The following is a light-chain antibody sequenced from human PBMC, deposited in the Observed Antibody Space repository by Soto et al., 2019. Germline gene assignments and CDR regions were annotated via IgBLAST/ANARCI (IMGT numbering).Light chain of an antibody. V-gene: IGKV3-11*01. CDR2: DAS. CDR1: QSVSRY. CDR3: QQRSNWPRT. Sequence: EIVLTQSPATLSLSPGERATLSCRASQSVSRYLAWYQQKPGQAPRLLIYDASNWATGIPARFSGSGSATDFTLTISSLEPEDFAVYYCQQRSNWPRTFGQGTKVEIK. J-gene: IGKJ1*01.